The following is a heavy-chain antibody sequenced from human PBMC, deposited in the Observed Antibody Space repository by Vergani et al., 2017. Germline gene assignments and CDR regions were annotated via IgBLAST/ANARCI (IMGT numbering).Heavy chain of an antibody. CDR2: IRSKNDGGTA. D-gene: IGHD3-22*01. Sequence: EVKVVGPGGGLIKPGGSLRPSCVVSGIPFKNAWRNWVCQAPGKGLEWIGRIRSKNDGGTADYAAPLKGSFTISRDDSKDSAFLLVNNLETEDTAVYYWGREWNYYNSTGCGPVGSFDWGPGTLVTGSS. J-gene: IGHJ4*02. V-gene: IGHV3-15*05. CDR1: GIPFKNAW. CDR3: GREWNYYNSTGCGPVGSFD.